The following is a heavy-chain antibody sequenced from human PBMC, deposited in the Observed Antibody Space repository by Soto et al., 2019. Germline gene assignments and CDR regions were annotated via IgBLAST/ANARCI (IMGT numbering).Heavy chain of an antibody. Sequence: SETLSLTCTVSGGSISSYYWSWIRQPPGKGLEWIGYIYYSGSTNYNPSLKSRVTISVDTSKNQFSLKLSSVTAADTAVYYCAREGVVGLDYWGQGTLVTVSS. J-gene: IGHJ4*02. D-gene: IGHD3-3*01. CDR2: IYYSGST. V-gene: IGHV4-59*01. CDR1: GGSISSYY. CDR3: AREGVVGLDY.